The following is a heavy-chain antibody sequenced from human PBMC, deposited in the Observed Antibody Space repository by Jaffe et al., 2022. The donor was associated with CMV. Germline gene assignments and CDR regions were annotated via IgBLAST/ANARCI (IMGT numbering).Heavy chain of an antibody. CDR3: AKGNSVRGYYYYYGMDV. J-gene: IGHJ6*02. CDR1: GFTFDDYA. V-gene: IGHV3-9*01. Sequence: EVQLVESGGGLVQPGRSLRLSCAASGFTFDDYAMHWVRQAPGKGLEWVSGISWNSGSIGYADSVKGRFTISRDNAKNSLYLQMNSLRAEDTALYYCAKGNSVRGYYYYYGMDVWGQGTTVTVSS. CDR2: ISWNSGSI. D-gene: IGHD3-10*01.